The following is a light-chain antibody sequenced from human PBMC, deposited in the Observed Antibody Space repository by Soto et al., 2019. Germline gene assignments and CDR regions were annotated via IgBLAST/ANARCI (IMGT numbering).Light chain of an antibody. V-gene: IGKV1-39*01. CDR1: QSTSGH. CDR3: QQSFSSPYT. CDR2: AAS. Sequence: DIPMTQSPSALSASVGDRVTITCRASQSTSGHLNWYQQKPGKAPTLLIYAASNMQDEVPLRFSGSGSGTEYTLTISSLQPEDFATYFCQQSFSSPYTFGQGTNIEIK. J-gene: IGKJ2*01.